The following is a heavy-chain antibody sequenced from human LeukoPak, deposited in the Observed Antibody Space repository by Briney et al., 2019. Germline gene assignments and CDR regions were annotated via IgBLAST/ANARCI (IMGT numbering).Heavy chain of an antibody. V-gene: IGHV1-69*13. CDR1: GGSFTFTSHA. J-gene: IGHJ3*02. D-gene: IGHD3-22*01. Sequence: SVKVSCKASGGSFTFTSHAISWVRQAPGQGLEWMGGLIPIYGSANYAQKFQGRLTITSDESTRTVYMELSSLRPEDSAVHYCAGFFYDNSGDAFDIWRQGTMVTVSS. CDR3: AGFFYDNSGDAFDI. CDR2: LIPIYGSA.